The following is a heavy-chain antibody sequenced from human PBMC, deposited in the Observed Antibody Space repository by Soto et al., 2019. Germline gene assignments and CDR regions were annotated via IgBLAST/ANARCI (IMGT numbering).Heavy chain of an antibody. J-gene: IGHJ4*02. CDR3: AKGSATSRPYYFDY. CDR2: ITGDGGDT. Sequence: PGGSLRLSSVVPGFTFSSYATSWVRQAPGKGLEWVSAITGDGGDTFHADSVRGRLTISRDNSRNTLCLQMDSLRAEDTALYYCAKGSATSRPYYFDYWGQGTLVTVSS. V-gene: IGHV3-23*01. CDR1: GFTFSSYA.